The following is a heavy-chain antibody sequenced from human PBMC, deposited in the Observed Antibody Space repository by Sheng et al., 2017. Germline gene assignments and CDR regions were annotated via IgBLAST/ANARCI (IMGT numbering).Heavy chain of an antibody. CDR1: GFIFSNYG. J-gene: IGHJ4*02. V-gene: IGHV3-30*03. D-gene: IGHD3-10*01. CDR2: LAHDGSNK. CDR3: AGSYYGSGRNYY. Sequence: QVQLVESGGGAVQPGRSLRLSCAASGFIFSNYGMKWVRQAPGKGLEWLAVLAHDGSNKYYADSVKGRFTISRDNSKNTLYLQMNSLRVEDTAVYYCAGSYYGSGRNYYWGQGTLVTVSS.